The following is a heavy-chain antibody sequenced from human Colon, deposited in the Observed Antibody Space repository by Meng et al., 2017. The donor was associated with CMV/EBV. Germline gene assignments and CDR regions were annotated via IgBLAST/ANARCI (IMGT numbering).Heavy chain of an antibody. V-gene: IGHV3-11*01. CDR2: ITSSGSTR. CDR3: ARRALIEDLEIEDY. D-gene: IGHD3-3*01. CDR1: GFAFNEYY. Sequence: GESLKISCAASGFAFNEYYMSWIRQAPGKELEWVSCITSSGSTRYYADSVKGRFTISRDNAKSSVSLQMNSLRVEDTAVYYCARRALIEDLEIEDYWGQGTLVTVSS. J-gene: IGHJ4*02.